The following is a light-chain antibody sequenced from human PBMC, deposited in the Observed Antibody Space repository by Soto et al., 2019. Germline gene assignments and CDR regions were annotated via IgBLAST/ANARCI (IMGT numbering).Light chain of an antibody. CDR1: QSFGNC. Sequence: DIRMTQSPSTLSASIGDSVTITCRASQSFGNCLAWYQHKPGKAPKLLIYKASSLESGVPSRFSGSGSGTEFTLTISSLQPDDFATYYCQQCGSYLLTFGGGNKVEIK. CDR2: KAS. CDR3: QQCGSYLLT. V-gene: IGKV1-5*03. J-gene: IGKJ4*01.